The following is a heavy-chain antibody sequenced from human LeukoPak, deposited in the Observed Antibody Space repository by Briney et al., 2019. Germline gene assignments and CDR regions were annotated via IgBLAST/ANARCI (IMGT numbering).Heavy chain of an antibody. D-gene: IGHD3-22*01. V-gene: IGHV3-21*01. CDR2: ISSSSSYI. J-gene: IGHJ4*02. CDR1: GFTFSSYS. CDR3: ARDHPTYYYDSSGYWEEVVRDY. Sequence: KAGGSLRLSCAASGFTFSSYSMNWVRQAPGKGLEWVSSISSSSSYIYYADSVKGRFTISRDNAKNSLYLQMNSLRAEDTAAYYCARDHPTYYYDSSGYWEEVVRDYWGQGTLVTVSS.